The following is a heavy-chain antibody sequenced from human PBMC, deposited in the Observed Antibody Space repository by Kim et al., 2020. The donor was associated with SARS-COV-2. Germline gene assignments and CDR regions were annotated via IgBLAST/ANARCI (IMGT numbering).Heavy chain of an antibody. CDR3: AKGSGSYYGPGSGDYFDY. Sequence: GGSLRLSCAASGFIFSDYGMHWVRQAPGKGLEWVALVSYDGRLKYYADSVKGRFTISRDNSKKTLYVKLNSLTAEDTATYYCAKGSGSYYGPGSGDYFDYWGQGIQVTVSS. V-gene: IGHV3-30*18. J-gene: IGHJ4*02. CDR1: GFIFSDYG. CDR2: VSYDGRLK. D-gene: IGHD3-10*01.